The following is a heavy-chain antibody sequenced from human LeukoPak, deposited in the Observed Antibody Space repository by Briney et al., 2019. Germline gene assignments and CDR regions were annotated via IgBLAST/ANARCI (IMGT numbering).Heavy chain of an antibody. CDR3: ATDTYSGSPYYFDY. V-gene: IGHV3-23*01. J-gene: IGHJ4*02. D-gene: IGHD1-26*01. CDR2: VSDSGLTA. Sequence: GGSLRLSCAASGFSFNNYAMSWVRQAPGQGLDWVSAVSDSGLTAYYTDSVKGRFTISRDNSKSTLYLQMNSLRAEDTAVYYCATDTYSGSPYYFDYWGQGTLVTVSS. CDR1: GFSFNNYA.